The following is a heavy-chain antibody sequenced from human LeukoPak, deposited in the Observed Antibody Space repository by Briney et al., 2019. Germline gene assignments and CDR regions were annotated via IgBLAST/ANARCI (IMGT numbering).Heavy chain of an antibody. CDR3: AKDRRFPDDVFDI. J-gene: IGHJ3*02. CDR1: GFTFNSYA. CDR2: IESNGGNT. V-gene: IGHV3-23*01. D-gene: IGHD2-21*01. Sequence: GGSLRLSCAASGFTFNSYAMSWVHQAPGKGLEWVSAIESNGGNTYYLASVKGRFTISRDNFKNTLYLQMNNLRAEDTALYYCAKDRRFPDDVFDIWGQGTMVTVSS.